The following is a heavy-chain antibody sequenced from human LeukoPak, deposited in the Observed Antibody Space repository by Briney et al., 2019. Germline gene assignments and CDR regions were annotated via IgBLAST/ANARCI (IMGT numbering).Heavy chain of an antibody. Sequence: TGGSLRLSCTASGLTFSSYWMHWVRQAPGKGLVWVSRIYSDGSSTTYADFVKGRFTISRDDAKSTLYLQMNSLRAEDTALYYCISSNPTFDYWGQGTLVTVSS. J-gene: IGHJ4*02. D-gene: IGHD1-14*01. CDR1: GLTFSSYW. CDR2: IYSDGSST. CDR3: ISSNPTFDY. V-gene: IGHV3-74*01.